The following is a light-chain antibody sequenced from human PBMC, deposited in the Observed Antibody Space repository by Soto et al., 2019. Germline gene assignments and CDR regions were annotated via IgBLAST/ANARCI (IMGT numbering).Light chain of an antibody. CDR2: AAS. Sequence: DIEMTQSPSSLSASLGDRVTITCRASQRISNYRNWYQQKPGRAPKLLIDAASTYQAGVPSSLSGSGSGTDFTLTISSLQPEGFAAYFCQQRYSILLTFGPGTNVDI. J-gene: IGKJ3*01. CDR3: QQRYSILLT. V-gene: IGKV1-39*01. CDR1: QRISNY.